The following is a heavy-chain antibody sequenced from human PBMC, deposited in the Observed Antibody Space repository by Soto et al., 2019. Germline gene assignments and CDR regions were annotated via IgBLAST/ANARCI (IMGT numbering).Heavy chain of an antibody. V-gene: IGHV3-23*01. Sequence: GGSLRLSCAASGFTVSTYTMNWVRQAPGKGLEWVSDISNSSASTYYADSVKGRFTISRDNSKSTLYLQMNSLRAEDTALYYCSTATYYSDLRVFDYWGHGTQVTVSS. CDR3: STATYYSDLRVFDY. D-gene: IGHD3-22*01. CDR2: ISNSSAST. CDR1: GFTVSTYT. J-gene: IGHJ4*01.